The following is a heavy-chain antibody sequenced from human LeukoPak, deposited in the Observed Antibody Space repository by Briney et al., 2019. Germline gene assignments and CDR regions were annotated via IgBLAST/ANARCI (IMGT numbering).Heavy chain of an antibody. CDR3: ARQERDSSGYWFDP. CDR2: IYSGGST. V-gene: IGHV3-53*01. Sequence: PGGSLRLSCAASGFTVSSNYMSWVRQAPGKGLEWVSVIYSGGSTYYADSVKGRFTISRDNSKNTLYLQMNSLRAEDTAVYHCARQERDSSGYWFDPWGQGTLVTVSS. D-gene: IGHD6-19*01. CDR1: GFTVSSNY. J-gene: IGHJ5*02.